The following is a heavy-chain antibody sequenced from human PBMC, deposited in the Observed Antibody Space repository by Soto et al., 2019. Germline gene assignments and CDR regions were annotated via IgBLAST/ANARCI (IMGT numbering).Heavy chain of an antibody. CDR1: GYTFTGYY. D-gene: IGHD4-17*01. J-gene: IGHJ4*02. CDR3: ARGGRQIRSLTTNFDY. CDR2: ISAYNGNT. V-gene: IGHV1-18*04. Sequence: ASVKVSCKASGYTFTGYYMHWVRQAPGQGLEWMGWISAYNGNTNYAQKLQGRVTMTTDTSTSTAYMELSSLTSEDTTVYFCARGGRQIRSLTTNFDYWGQGTLVTVSS.